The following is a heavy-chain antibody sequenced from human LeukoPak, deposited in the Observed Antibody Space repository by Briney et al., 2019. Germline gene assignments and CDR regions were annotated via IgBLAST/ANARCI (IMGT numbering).Heavy chain of an antibody. D-gene: IGHD5-18*01. V-gene: IGHV3-49*04. J-gene: IGHJ4*02. CDR2: IRSKAYGGTT. CDR3: TRDRGQYSYGYYDY. CDR1: GFTFSSSW. Sequence: GGSLRLSCAASGFTFSSSWMSWVRQAPGKGLEWVGFIRSKAYGGTTEYAASVKGRFTISRDDSKSIAYLQMNSLKTEDTAVYYCTRDRGQYSYGYYDYWGQGTLVTVSS.